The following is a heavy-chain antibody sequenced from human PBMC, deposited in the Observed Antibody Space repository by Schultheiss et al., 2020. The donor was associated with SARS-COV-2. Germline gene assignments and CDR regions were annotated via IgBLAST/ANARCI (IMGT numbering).Heavy chain of an antibody. CDR3: AKKEITSFGVVIHHYYMDV. V-gene: IGHV3-23*01. CDR1: GFTFSSYA. CDR2: ISGSGGST. Sequence: GGSLRLSCAASGFTFSSYAMSWVRQAPGKGLEWVSAISGSGGSTYYADSVKGRFTISRDNSKNTLYLQMNSLRAEDTAVYYCAKKEITSFGVVIHHYYMDVWGKGTTVTVSS. J-gene: IGHJ6*03. D-gene: IGHD3-3*01.